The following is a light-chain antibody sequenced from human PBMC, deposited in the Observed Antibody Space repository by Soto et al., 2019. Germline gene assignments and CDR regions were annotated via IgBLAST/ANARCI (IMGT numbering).Light chain of an antibody. Sequence: EIVLTQSPGTLSLSPGERATLSCRASQSVSNNYLAWYQQKPGQALRLLIYGASNRATGIPDRFSGSGSGTDFTLTISRLEPEDFAVYYCPQYGSSGTFGQGTKVGIK. V-gene: IGKV3-20*01. J-gene: IGKJ1*01. CDR3: PQYGSSGT. CDR1: QSVSNNY. CDR2: GAS.